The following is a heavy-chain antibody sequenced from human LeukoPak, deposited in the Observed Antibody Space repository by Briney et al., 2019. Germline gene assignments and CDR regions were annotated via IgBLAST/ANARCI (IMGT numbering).Heavy chain of an antibody. CDR1: GLSVSGNY. J-gene: IGHJ4*02. Sequence: GGSLRLSCAPSGLSVSGNYMSWVRQPPGKGLEWVAILHRGGTTSYAGSVKGRFTISRDNSRYTLFLQMNDLRADDTAVYYCARVLDGDNGGYFNYWGQGTLVTVSS. CDR2: LHRGGTT. V-gene: IGHV3-53*01. D-gene: IGHD4-17*01. CDR3: ARVLDGDNGGYFNY.